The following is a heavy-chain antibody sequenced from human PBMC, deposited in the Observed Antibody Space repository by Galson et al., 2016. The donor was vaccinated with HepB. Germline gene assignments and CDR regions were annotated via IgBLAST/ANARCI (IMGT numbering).Heavy chain of an antibody. V-gene: IGHV4-4*07. D-gene: IGHD4/OR15-4a*01. CDR3: AGLVPPAGLGCEYYFDY. CDR2: IYSSGST. J-gene: IGHJ4*02. Sequence: SETLSLTCTVSGGSISSYYWSWIRQPAGQGLEWIWRIYSSGSTNYNPSLTRRVTMSVDTSKNQFSLKLSSVTAADTAVYYCAGLVPPAGLGCEYYFDYWGQGTLVTVSS. CDR1: GGSISSYY.